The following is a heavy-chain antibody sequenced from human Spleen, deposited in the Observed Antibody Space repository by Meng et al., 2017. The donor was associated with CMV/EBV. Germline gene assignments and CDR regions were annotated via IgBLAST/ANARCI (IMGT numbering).Heavy chain of an antibody. CDR3: ARDLSFTSLYAFHI. D-gene: IGHD3-3*01. V-gene: IGHV1-69*05. CDR1: GGTFNNYV. CDR2: IIVIFGTT. J-gene: IGHJ3*02. Sequence: KVSCKASGGTFNNYVISWVRQAPGQGLEWMGGIIVIFGTTNYTQKFQGRVTITTDESTSTAYMELSSLTSEDTAVYYCARDLSFTSLYAFHIWGQGTMVTVSS.